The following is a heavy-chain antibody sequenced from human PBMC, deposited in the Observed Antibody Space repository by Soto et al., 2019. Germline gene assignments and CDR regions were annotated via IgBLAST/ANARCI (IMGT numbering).Heavy chain of an antibody. Sequence: GGSLRLSCAASGFTVSSNYMSWVRQAPGKGLEWVSVIYSGGSTYYADSVKGRFTISRDNSKNTLYLQMNSLRAEDTAVYYCARSPLEWLFVFDYWGQGTLVTVSS. V-gene: IGHV3-66*01. CDR2: IYSGGST. D-gene: IGHD3-3*01. J-gene: IGHJ4*02. CDR1: GFTVSSNY. CDR3: ARSPLEWLFVFDY.